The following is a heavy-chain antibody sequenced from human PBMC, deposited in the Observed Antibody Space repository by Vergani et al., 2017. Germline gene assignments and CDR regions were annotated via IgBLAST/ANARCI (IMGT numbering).Heavy chain of an antibody. Sequence: QVQLQQWGAGLLKPSETLSLTCAVYGGSFSGYYWSWIRQPPGKGPEWIGEINHSGSTHYNQSLKSRVTISVETSKNQFSLKLSSVTAADAAVYYCARGHGGEQLVLNYYYGMDVWGQGTTVTVSS. D-gene: IGHD6-6*01. CDR2: INHSGST. V-gene: IGHV4-34*01. J-gene: IGHJ6*02. CDR1: GGSFSGYY. CDR3: ARGHGGEQLVLNYYYGMDV.